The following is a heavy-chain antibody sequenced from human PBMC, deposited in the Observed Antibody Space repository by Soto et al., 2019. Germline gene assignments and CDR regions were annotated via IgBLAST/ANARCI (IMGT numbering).Heavy chain of an antibody. CDR2: ISYSGST. V-gene: IGHV4-59*01. Sequence: SETLYLTCTVSGGSISSYYWAWIRQPPGKGLEWIESISYSGSTNYNPSLKSRVTISVDTSKNQFSLKLSSVTAADTAVYYCARPLLWFGESYDAFDIWGQGTMVTVSS. CDR1: GGSISSYY. CDR3: ARPLLWFGESYDAFDI. D-gene: IGHD3-10*01. J-gene: IGHJ3*02.